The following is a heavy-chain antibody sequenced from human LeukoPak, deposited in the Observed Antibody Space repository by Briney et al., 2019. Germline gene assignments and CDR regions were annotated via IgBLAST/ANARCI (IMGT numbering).Heavy chain of an antibody. V-gene: IGHV3-21*01. D-gene: IGHD3-10*01. CDR3: ARDYVLLWFGELSP. J-gene: IGHJ5*02. CDR2: IISSSSYI. Sequence: GGALRLSCAASGFTFSRYSMNWVRQAPGRGVEWVSSIISSSSYIYYADSVKGRFTISRDKAKNSLYLQVNSLRAEATAVSYCARDYVLLWFGELSPWGQGTLVTVSS. CDR1: GFTFSRYS.